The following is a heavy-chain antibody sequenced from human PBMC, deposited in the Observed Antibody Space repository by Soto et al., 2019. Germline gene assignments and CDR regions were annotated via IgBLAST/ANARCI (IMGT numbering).Heavy chain of an antibody. Sequence: SETLSLTCTVSGCSISSGDYYWSWIRQPPGKGLEWIGYIYYSVSTYYNPSLKSRVTISVDTSKNQFSLKLSSVTAAVTAVYYCASGIAALSVVYFQHWGQGTLVTVSS. CDR1: GCSISSGDYY. CDR3: ASGIAALSVVYFQH. J-gene: IGHJ1*01. CDR2: IYYSVST. D-gene: IGHD6-6*01. V-gene: IGHV4-30-4*01.